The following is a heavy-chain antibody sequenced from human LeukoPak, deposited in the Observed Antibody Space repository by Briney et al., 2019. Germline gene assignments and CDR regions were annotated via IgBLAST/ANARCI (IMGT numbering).Heavy chain of an antibody. CDR3: ARERTTRYHNDY. D-gene: IGHD3-16*02. CDR2: INHSGST. J-gene: IGHJ4*02. Sequence: PSETLSLTCPVYGGSFSGYYWSWIRQPPGKGLEWIGEINHSGSTNYNPSLKSRVTISVDTSKNQFSLKLSSVTAADTAVYYCARERTTRYHNDYWGQGTLVTVSS. CDR1: GGSFSGYY. V-gene: IGHV4-34*01.